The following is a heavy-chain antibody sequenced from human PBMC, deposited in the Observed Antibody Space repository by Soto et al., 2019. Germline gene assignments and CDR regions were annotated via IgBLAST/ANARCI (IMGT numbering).Heavy chain of an antibody. CDR1: GFTFSSYG. J-gene: IGHJ4*02. CDR2: ISYDGSNK. CDR3: AKDREPATAILDFDY. D-gene: IGHD2-21*02. V-gene: IGHV3-30*18. Sequence: QPGGSLRLSCAASGFTFSSYGMHWVRQAPGKGLEWVAVISYDGSNKYYADSVKGRFTISRDNSKNTLYLQMNSLRAEDTAVYYCAKDREPATAILDFDYWGQGTLVTVSS.